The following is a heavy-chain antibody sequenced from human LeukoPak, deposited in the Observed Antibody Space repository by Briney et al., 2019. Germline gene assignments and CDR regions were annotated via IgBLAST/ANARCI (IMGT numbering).Heavy chain of an antibody. CDR1: GYTFTSYY. J-gene: IGHJ4*02. Sequence: GASVKVSCKASGYTFTSYYMHWVRQAPGQGLEWMGIINPSGGSTSYAQKFQGRVTMTRDMSTSTVYMELSSLRSEDTAVYYCARGKQPMVRGVIIGTPVFHYWGQGTLVTVSS. CDR3: ARGKQPMVRGVIIGTPVFHY. D-gene: IGHD3-10*01. CDR2: INPSGGST. V-gene: IGHV1-46*01.